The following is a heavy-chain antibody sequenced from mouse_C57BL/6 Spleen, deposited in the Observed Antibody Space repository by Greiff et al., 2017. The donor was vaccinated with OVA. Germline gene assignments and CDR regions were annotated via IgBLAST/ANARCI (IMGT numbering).Heavy chain of an antibody. CDR2: INPSSGYT. Sequence: VQLQESGAELARPGASVKMSCKASGYTFTSYTMHWVNQRPGQGLEWIGYINPSSGYTKYNQKFKDKATLTADKSSSTAYMQLSSLTSEDSAVYDCARGTAQVGWCAYWGQGTLVTVSA. V-gene: IGHV1-4*01. D-gene: IGHD3-2*02. J-gene: IGHJ3*01. CDR3: ARGTAQVGWCAY. CDR1: GYTFTSYT.